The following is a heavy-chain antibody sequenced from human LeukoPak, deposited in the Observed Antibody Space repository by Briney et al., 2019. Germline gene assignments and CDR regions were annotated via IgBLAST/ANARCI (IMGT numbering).Heavy chain of an antibody. CDR2: ISYDGSNK. D-gene: IGHD6-13*01. CDR3: ARGGSSWYPYFDY. V-gene: IGHV3-30-3*01. J-gene: IGHJ4*02. Sequence: PGGSLRLSCAASGFTFSSYAMHWVRQAPGKGLEWVAVISYDGSNKYYADSVKGRFTISRDNSKNTLYLQMNSLRAEDTAVYYCARGGSSWYPYFDYWGQGTLVIVSS. CDR1: GFTFSSYA.